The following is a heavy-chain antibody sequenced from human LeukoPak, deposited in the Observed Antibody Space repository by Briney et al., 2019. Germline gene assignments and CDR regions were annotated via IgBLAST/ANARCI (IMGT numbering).Heavy chain of an antibody. Sequence: GESLKISCKGSGYSFTSYWIGWVRQMPGKGLEWRGIIYPGDSDTRYSPSFQGQVTISADKSISTAYLQWSSLKASDTAMYYCARQVSDSSGYDAFDIWGQGTMVTVSS. J-gene: IGHJ3*02. V-gene: IGHV5-51*01. D-gene: IGHD3-22*01. CDR3: ARQVSDSSGYDAFDI. CDR2: IYPGDSDT. CDR1: GYSFTSYW.